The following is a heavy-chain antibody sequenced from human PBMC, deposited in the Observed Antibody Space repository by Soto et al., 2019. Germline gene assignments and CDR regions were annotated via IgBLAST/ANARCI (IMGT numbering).Heavy chain of an antibody. D-gene: IGHD3-3*01. V-gene: IGHV4-59*01. Sequence: QVQLQESGPGLVKPSETLSLTCTVSGDSINDYYWTWIRQPPGAGLEWIGYIHYSGHTNYNPSLKSRVTISMDTSKNQFFLKLTSMAAADTAVYYCARRWSGIDFWGQGTLVTVSS. CDR1: GDSINDYY. J-gene: IGHJ4*02. CDR3: ARRWSGIDF. CDR2: IHYSGHT.